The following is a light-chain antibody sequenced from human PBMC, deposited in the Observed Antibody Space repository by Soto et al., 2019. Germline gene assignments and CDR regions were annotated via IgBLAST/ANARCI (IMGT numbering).Light chain of an antibody. CDR3: QQYNNWLFT. V-gene: IGKV3-15*01. CDR2: GAS. CDR1: QSLSGN. J-gene: IGKJ4*01. Sequence: EIVMTQSPATLSVSPGERVTLSCRASQSLSGNLAWYQQKPDQAPRLLIYGASTRATGIPARFSGSGSGTEFTLTISSLQSEDFAVYYCQQYNNWLFTFGRGTRVEIK.